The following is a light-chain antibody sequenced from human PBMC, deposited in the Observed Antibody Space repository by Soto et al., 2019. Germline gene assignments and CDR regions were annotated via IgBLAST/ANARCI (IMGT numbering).Light chain of an antibody. CDR2: DVS. J-gene: IGKJ1*01. Sequence: DIQVTQSPCTLSASVGDRVTITCRASQTVSSWLAWYQQKPGKAPKLLIYDVSSLESGVPSRFSGSGSGTEFTLTISSLQPDDFATYYCQQYYSYSRTFGQGTKV. V-gene: IGKV1-5*01. CDR1: QTVSSW. CDR3: QQYYSYSRT.